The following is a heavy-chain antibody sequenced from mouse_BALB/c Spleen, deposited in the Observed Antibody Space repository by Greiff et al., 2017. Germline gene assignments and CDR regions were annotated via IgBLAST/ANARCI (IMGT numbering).Heavy chain of an antibody. V-gene: IGHV5-6-5*01. Sequence: EVQGVESGGGLVKPGGSLKLSCAASGFSFSSYAMSWVRQTPEKRLEWVASISSGGSTYYPDSVKGRFTISRDNARNILYLQMSSLRSEDTTMYYCARHYCGSSYIDYWGQGTTLTVSS. D-gene: IGHD1-1*01. J-gene: IGHJ2*01. CDR1: GFSFSSYA. CDR2: ISSGGST. CDR3: ARHYCGSSYIDY.